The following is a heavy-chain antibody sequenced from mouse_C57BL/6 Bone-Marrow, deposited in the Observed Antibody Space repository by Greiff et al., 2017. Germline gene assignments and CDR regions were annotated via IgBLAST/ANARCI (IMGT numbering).Heavy chain of an antibody. D-gene: IGHD1-1*01. Sequence: QVQLQQSGPGLVAPSQSLSITCTVSGFSFTSYAISWVRQPPGKGLEWLGVIWTGGGTNYNSALKSRLSISKDNSTSQVFLKMNSLQTDDTARYYCARRGYYGSSYVFHVHYYAMDYWGQGTSVTVSS. CDR3: ARRGYYGSSYVFHVHYYAMDY. CDR2: IWTGGGT. CDR1: GFSFTSYA. V-gene: IGHV2-9-1*01. J-gene: IGHJ4*01.